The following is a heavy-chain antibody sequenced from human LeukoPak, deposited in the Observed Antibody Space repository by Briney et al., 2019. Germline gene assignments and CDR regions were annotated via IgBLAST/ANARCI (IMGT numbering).Heavy chain of an antibody. V-gene: IGHV4-38-2*02. Sequence: PSETLSLTCTVSGYSISSGYYWGWIRQPPGKGLEWIGNIYYNGITYYNPPLKSRVTISLDTSKNQFSLKLSSVTAADTAVYYCARGSGYYGEDFEYWGQGTLVTVSS. J-gene: IGHJ4*02. CDR2: IYYNGIT. CDR1: GYSISSGYY. D-gene: IGHD3-22*01. CDR3: ARGSGYYGEDFEY.